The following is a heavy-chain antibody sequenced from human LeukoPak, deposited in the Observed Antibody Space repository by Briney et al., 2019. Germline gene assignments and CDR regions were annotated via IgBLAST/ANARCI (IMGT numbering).Heavy chain of an antibody. Sequence: GASLRLSCAASGFTFSNYAMSWVRQAPGKGLEWVSAILGSGGSTYYADSVKGRFTVSRDNSKSTLYLQMNSLRAEDTALYYCAKWGDYDVLTGYYVPDYWGQGTLVTVST. V-gene: IGHV3-23*01. D-gene: IGHD3-9*01. CDR1: GFTFSNYA. J-gene: IGHJ4*02. CDR2: ILGSGGST. CDR3: AKWGDYDVLTGYYVPDY.